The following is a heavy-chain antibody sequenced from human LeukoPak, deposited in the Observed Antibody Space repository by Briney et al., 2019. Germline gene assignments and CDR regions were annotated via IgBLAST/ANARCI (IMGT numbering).Heavy chain of an antibody. Sequence: GASVKVSCKASGGTFSSYAISWVRQAPGQGLEWMGRIIPIFGTANYAQKFQGRVTITTDESTSTAYMELSSLRSEDTAVYYCATHTLGARPYASDIWGQGTMVTVSS. CDR2: IIPIFGTA. V-gene: IGHV1-69*05. D-gene: IGHD1-26*01. CDR3: ATHTLGARPYASDI. CDR1: GGTFSSYA. J-gene: IGHJ3*02.